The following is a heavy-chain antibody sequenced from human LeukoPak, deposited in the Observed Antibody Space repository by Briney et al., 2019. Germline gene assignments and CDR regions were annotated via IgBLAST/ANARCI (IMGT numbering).Heavy chain of an antibody. CDR2: IYYSGST. CDR3: ARGRVVPAATSRKYYFDY. V-gene: IGHV4-31*03. Sequence: PSETLSLTCTVSGGSISSGGYYWSWIRQHPGKGLEWIGYIYYSGSTYYNPSLKSRVTISVDTSKNQFSLKLSSVTAADTAVYYCARGRVVPAATSRKYYFDYWGQGTLVTVSS. D-gene: IGHD2-2*01. J-gene: IGHJ4*02. CDR1: GGSISSGGYY.